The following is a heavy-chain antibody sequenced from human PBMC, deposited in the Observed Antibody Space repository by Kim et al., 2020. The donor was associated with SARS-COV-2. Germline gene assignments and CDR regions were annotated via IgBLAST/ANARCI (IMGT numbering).Heavy chain of an antibody. CDR3: ARASAGMDDYYYYYMDV. D-gene: IGHD3-10*01. V-gene: IGHV3-53*01. Sequence: GGSLRLSCAASGFTVSSNYMSWVRQAPGKGLEWVSVIYSGGSTYYADSVKGRFTIPRHNSKNTLYLQMNSLRAEDTAVYYCARASAGMDDYYYYYMDVWG. CDR1: GFTVSSNY. CDR2: IYSGGST. J-gene: IGHJ6*03.